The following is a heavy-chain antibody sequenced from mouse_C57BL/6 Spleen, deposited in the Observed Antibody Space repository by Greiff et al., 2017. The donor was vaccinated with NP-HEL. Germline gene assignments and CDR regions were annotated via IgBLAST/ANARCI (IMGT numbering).Heavy chain of an antibody. V-gene: IGHV14-1*01. CDR1: GFNIKDYY. CDR2: IDPEDGDT. D-gene: IGHD3-1*01. J-gene: IGHJ2*01. Sequence: VQLKQSGAELVRPGASVKLSCTASGFNIKDYYMHWVKQRPEQGLEWIGRIDPEDGDTEYAPKFQGKAIMTADTSSNTAYLQLSSLTSEDTAVYYCTTGLLLDYWGQGTTLTVSS. CDR3: TTGLLLDY.